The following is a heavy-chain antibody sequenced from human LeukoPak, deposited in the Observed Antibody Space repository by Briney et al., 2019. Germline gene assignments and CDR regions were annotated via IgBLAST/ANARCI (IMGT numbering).Heavy chain of an antibody. V-gene: IGHV3-30*02. CDR2: IRYDGNNK. Sequence: GGSLRLSCAASGFPFSDYVMHWVRQAPGKGLEWVSVIRYDGNNKYYADSVKGRFTIPRDNSKNTLYLQMNSLESEDTAVYYCARDQQLDYWGQGTLVTVSS. D-gene: IGHD6-13*01. J-gene: IGHJ4*02. CDR1: GFPFSDYV. CDR3: ARDQQLDY.